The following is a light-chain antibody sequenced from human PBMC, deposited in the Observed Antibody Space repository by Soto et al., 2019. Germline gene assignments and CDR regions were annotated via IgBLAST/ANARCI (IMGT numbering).Light chain of an antibody. J-gene: IGKJ4*01. CDR3: DQRNSYPRLT. V-gene: IGKV1-9*01. CDR1: QGISSY. Sequence: IQLTQSPSSLSASVGDRVTITCRASQGISSYLAWYQQKPGKAPKFLIYAASTLQSGVRSRFSSSGSGTDITLTIGCMQPGDFETYYGDQRNSYPRLTFGGGNKVVIK. CDR2: AAS.